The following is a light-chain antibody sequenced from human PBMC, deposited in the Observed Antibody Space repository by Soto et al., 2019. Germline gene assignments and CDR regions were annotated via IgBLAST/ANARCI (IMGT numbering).Light chain of an antibody. CDR2: AAS. CDR3: QQYGSSPLT. CDR1: QRISSNY. Sequence: EIVLTQSPGTLSLSPGERATLSCRASQRISSNYLAWYHQKPGQAPRLLIHAASRRAYGIPDRFSGSGSGTDFTLTISRLEPQDFAVYYCQQYGSSPLTCGGGTKVEIK. J-gene: IGKJ4*01. V-gene: IGKV3-20*01.